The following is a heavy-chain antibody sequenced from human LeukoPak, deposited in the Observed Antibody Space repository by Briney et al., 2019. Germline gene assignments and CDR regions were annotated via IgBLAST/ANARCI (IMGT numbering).Heavy chain of an antibody. V-gene: IGHV1-18*01. CDR1: GYTFTSYG. Sequence: GASVKVSCRTSGYTFTSYGVSWMRQAPGQGLEWLGWISVNNGDTRSAQKVKGRLTMTTDTSTSTAFMDLRSLRSDDTAVYYCARTPNILYSMSSLDYWGQGTLVTVSS. D-gene: IGHD5-12*01. CDR2: ISVNNGDT. J-gene: IGHJ4*02. CDR3: ARTPNILYSMSSLDY.